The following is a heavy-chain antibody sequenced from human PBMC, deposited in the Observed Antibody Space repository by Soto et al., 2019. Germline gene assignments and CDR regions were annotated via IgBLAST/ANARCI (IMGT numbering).Heavy chain of an antibody. J-gene: IGHJ4*02. CDR3: ARDRDPMTTVTEIGC. V-gene: IGHV3-33*01. D-gene: IGHD4-17*01. CDR2: IWYDGSNK. CDR1: GFTFSNYG. Sequence: GSLRLSCAASGFTFSNYGMHWVRQAPGKGLEWVAVIWYDGSNKYYGDSVKGRFTISRDNSKNTLYPQMNSLRGEDMAVYYCARDRDPMTTVTEIGCWGQGTLVTVSS.